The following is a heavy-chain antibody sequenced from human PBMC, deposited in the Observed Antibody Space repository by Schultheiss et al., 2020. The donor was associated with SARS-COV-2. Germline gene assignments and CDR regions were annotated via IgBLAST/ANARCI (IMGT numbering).Heavy chain of an antibody. V-gene: IGHV3-7*01. Sequence: GGSLRLSCAASGFTFSTYWMSWVRQAPGKGLEWVANIKQDGSEKYYVDSVKGRFTISRDNAKNSLFLQMNSLRAEDTAVYYCAKGAPEENDFWSGLWGRDYYYGMDVWGQGTTVTGSS. CDR3: AKGAPEENDFWSGLWGRDYYYGMDV. CDR1: GFTFSTYW. J-gene: IGHJ6*02. D-gene: IGHD3-3*01. CDR2: IKQDGSEK.